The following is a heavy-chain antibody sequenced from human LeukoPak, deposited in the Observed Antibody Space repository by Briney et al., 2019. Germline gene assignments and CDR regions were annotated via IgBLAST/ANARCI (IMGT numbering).Heavy chain of an antibody. CDR1: GFTFSSYW. CDR3: ARDKYCSDGNCDGGSKFDY. D-gene: IGHD2-15*01. V-gene: IGHV3-7*01. J-gene: IGHJ4*02. CDR2: IDPDGSHQ. Sequence: HPGGSLRLSCVASGFTFSSYWATWVRQAPGKGLVWVANIDPDGSHQYYVDSVKGRFTISRDNAKSSAYLQMNSLRAEDTGVYYCARDKYCSDGNCDGGSKFDYWGQGTLVTVSS.